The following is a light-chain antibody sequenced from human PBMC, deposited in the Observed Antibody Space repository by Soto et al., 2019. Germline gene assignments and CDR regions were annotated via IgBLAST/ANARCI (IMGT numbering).Light chain of an antibody. J-gene: IGLJ2*01. CDR3: SSYATSTTVL. V-gene: IGLV2-14*03. Sequence: QSALTQPASVSGSPGQSITISCTGTSSDVGGYNYVSWYQQHPGRAPQLMIYDVSHRPSGVSNRFSGSRSGNTASLTISGLQAEDEADYYCSSYATSTTVLFGGG. CDR2: DVS. CDR1: SSDVGGYNY.